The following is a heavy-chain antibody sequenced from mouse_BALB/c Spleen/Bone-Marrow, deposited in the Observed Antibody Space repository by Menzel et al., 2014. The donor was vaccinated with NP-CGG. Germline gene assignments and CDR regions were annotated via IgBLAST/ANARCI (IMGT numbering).Heavy chain of an antibody. CDR1: GFNIKDTY. J-gene: IGHJ2*01. CDR3: ADLGDY. D-gene: IGHD4-1*01. Sequence: VQLQQSGAELVKPGASVKLSCSASGFNIKDTYIHWVKQRPEQGLEWIGRIDPANGNTKYDPKFQGKATVTADTSANTGYLQLSSLTSEGTAVYYCADLGDYWGQGTTLTVSS. V-gene: IGHV14-3*02. CDR2: IDPANGNT.